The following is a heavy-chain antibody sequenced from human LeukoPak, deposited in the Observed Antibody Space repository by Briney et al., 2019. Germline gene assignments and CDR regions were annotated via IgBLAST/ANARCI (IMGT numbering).Heavy chain of an antibody. D-gene: IGHD3-22*01. V-gene: IGHV3-74*01. CDR3: VRDMGYYDKV. CDR1: GFTFSTSW. CDR2: INTDGNTR. J-gene: IGHJ4*02. Sequence: GESLKISRATSGFTFSTSWMHWVRQAPGKGLVWVSRINTDGNTRDYADSVKGRFTISRDNAKNTLYLQMNSLRAEDTAVYYCVRDMGYYDKVWGQGTLVTVSS.